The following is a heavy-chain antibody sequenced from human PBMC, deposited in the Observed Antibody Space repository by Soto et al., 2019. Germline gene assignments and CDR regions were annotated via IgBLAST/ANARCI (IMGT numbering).Heavy chain of an antibody. D-gene: IGHD6-13*01. Sequence: SSVKVSCTASGYSIINYAIYWVRQAPGQRLEWMGRINIGDGNTKYSQRFQGRVTITRDTSASTAYMDLSSLTSDDTAVYYCARGASSRWTPLAYCGQGSLATVSS. J-gene: IGHJ4*02. CDR2: INIGDGNT. CDR3: ARGASSRWTPLAY. CDR1: GYSIINYA. V-gene: IGHV1-3*04.